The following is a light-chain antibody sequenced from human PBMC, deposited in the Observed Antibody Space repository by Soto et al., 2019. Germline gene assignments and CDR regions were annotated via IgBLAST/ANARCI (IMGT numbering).Light chain of an antibody. CDR2: GAS. V-gene: IGKV3-20*01. Sequence: EIVLTQSPGTLSLSPGERATLSCRASQSVSSSYLDWYQQKPGQAPRLLIYGASSRATGIPDRVSGSGYGTDFSLPISRLEPEDFAVYYCQQYGSSPPNTFGQGTRLEI. CDR3: QQYGSSPPNT. CDR1: QSVSSSY. J-gene: IGKJ5*01.